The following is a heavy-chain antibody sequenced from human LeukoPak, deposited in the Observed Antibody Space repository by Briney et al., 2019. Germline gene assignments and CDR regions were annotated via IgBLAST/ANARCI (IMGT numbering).Heavy chain of an antibody. CDR2: IYSGGRT. CDR1: GVTVSSNY. J-gene: IGHJ3*02. CDR3: ARDLWGVGFDI. Sequence: PGGSLRLSCAASGVTVSSNYMSWVRQAPGKGLEWVSIIYSGGRTYYADSVNGRFTISRDDSKNTLYLQMNGLRAEDTAVYYCARDLWGVGFDIWGQGTMVTVSS. V-gene: IGHV3-66*01. D-gene: IGHD1-26*01.